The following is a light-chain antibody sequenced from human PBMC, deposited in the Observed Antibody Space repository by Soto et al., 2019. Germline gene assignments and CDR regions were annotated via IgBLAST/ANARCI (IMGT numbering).Light chain of an antibody. Sequence: ENVLTQSPGTLYLSPGERATLSCRASQSVSSNYLARYQQKPGQAPRLLIYGASSRASDIPDRFNDSGSGTGFALSISRLELEDFGVYSCQQYGSTSMYTFGQRTKLESK. V-gene: IGKV3-20*01. CDR2: GAS. CDR3: QQYGSTSMYT. J-gene: IGKJ2*01. CDR1: QSVSSNY.